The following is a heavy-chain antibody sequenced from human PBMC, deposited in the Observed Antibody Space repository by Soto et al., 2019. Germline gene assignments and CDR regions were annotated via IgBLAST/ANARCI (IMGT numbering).Heavy chain of an antibody. CDR3: ARDGGWYRGVYYGMDV. Sequence: ASETLSLTCTVSGGSISSYYWSWIRQPPGKGLEWIGYIYYSGSTNYNPSLKSRVTISVDTSKNQFSLKLSSVTAADTAVYYCARDGGWYRGVYYGMDVWGQGTTVTVSS. CDR1: GGSISSYY. CDR2: IYYSGST. D-gene: IGHD6-19*01. V-gene: IGHV4-59*01. J-gene: IGHJ6*02.